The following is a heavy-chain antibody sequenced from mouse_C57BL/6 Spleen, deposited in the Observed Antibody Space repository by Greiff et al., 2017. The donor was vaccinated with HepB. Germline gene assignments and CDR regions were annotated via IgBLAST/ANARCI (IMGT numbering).Heavy chain of an antibody. V-gene: IGHV1-74*01. J-gene: IGHJ4*01. CDR2: IHPSDSDT. CDR3: AIIGNPNWEYAMDY. CDR1: GYTFTSYW. D-gene: IGHD4-1*02. Sequence: QVQLQQPGAELVKPGASVKVSCKASGYTFTSYWMHWVKQRPGQGLEWIGRIHPSDSDTNYNQKFKGKATLTVDKSSSTAYMQLSSLTSEDSAVYYCAIIGNPNWEYAMDYWGQGTSVTVSS.